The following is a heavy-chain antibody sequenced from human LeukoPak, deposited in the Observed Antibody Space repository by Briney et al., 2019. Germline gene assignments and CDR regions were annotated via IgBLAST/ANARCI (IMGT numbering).Heavy chain of an antibody. Sequence: GESLKISCKGSGYSFTSYWIGWVRQMPGKGLEWMGMIYPGDSDTRYSPSFQGQVTISADKSITTAYLQWSSLKASDTAMYYCARRRRPDYYDSSGYLDYWGQGTLVTVSS. J-gene: IGHJ4*02. CDR2: IYPGDSDT. CDR1: GYSFTSYW. V-gene: IGHV5-51*01. CDR3: ARRRRPDYYDSSGYLDY. D-gene: IGHD3-22*01.